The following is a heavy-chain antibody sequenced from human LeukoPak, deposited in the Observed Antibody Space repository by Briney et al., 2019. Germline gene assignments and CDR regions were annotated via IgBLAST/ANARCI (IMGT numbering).Heavy chain of an antibody. D-gene: IGHD1-26*01. CDR1: GFSFSYHW. V-gene: IGHV3-7*05. Sequence: PGGSLRLSCAASGFSFSYHWMNWVRQAPGEGLEWVANINQDGSVKYYVDSVKGRFTISRDNAKNSLYLQMNSLRAEDTAVYYCAAFRREWEPYWGQGTLVTVSS. CDR2: INQDGSVK. CDR3: AAFRREWEPY. J-gene: IGHJ4*02.